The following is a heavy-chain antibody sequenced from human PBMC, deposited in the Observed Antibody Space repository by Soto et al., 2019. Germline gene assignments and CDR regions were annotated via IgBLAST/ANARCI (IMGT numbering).Heavy chain of an antibody. CDR1: GGSISSGNYY. J-gene: IGHJ4*01. Sequence: SETLSLTCTVSGGSISSGNYYWSWIRQPPGKGLEWIGFISYSGTTHYSASLRSRVSISVDTSKNQFSLDLSSVTAADTAVYYCATMGTPVTGLYYFDYWG. D-gene: IGHD4-17*01. V-gene: IGHV4-30-4*01. CDR2: ISYSGTT. CDR3: ATMGTPVTGLYYFDY.